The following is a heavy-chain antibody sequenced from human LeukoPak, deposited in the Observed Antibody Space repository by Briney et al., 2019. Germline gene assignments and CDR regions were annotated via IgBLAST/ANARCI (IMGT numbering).Heavy chain of an antibody. V-gene: IGHV3-53*01. CDR3: ARDNSGSIDY. J-gene: IGHJ4*02. CDR1: GFTVSSNY. CDR2: IYSGERT. Sequence: GGSLRLSCVGSGFTVSSNYMNWVRQAPGKGLAWVSIIYSGERTYYADSVKGRFTISRDTSKNTLYLHMNSLRAEDTGMYYCARDNSGSIDYWGQGTLVTVSS. D-gene: IGHD1-1*01.